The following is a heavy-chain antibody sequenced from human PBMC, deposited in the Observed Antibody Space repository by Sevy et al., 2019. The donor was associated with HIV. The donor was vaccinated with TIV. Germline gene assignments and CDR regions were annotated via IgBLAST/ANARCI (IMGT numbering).Heavy chain of an antibody. CDR2: ISAYNGNT. CDR3: ARDRRGHWMVPGEH. D-gene: IGHD6-19*01. CDR1: GYTFNSYG. V-gene: IGHV1-18*01. J-gene: IGHJ4*02. Sequence: ASVKVSCKAFGYTFNSYGITWVRQAPGQGLEWMGWISAYNGNTNSAQMFQGRVTMTTDTSTSTAYMELRSLRSDDTAVYYCARDRRGHWMVPGEHWGQGTLVTVSS.